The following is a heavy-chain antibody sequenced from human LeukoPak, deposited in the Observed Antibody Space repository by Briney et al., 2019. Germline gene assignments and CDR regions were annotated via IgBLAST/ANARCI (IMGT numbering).Heavy chain of an antibody. D-gene: IGHD6-19*01. J-gene: IGHJ4*02. CDR1: GFTFSKYW. V-gene: IGHV3-74*01. CDR3: ATKQWLAPPPDS. CDR2: INTDGTVT. Sequence: GGSLRLSCAASGFTFSKYWMLWVRQATGKGLQSVSRINTDGTVTTYADSVKGRFTVSRDNADNTMFLQMNSVRDEDTAVYYCATKQWLAPPPDSWGQGTPVTVSS.